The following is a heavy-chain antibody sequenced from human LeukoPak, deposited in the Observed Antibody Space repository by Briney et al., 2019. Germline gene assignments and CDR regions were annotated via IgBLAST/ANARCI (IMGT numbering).Heavy chain of an antibody. CDR1: GFTFSNYW. V-gene: IGHV3-74*01. J-gene: IGHJ5*02. Sequence: GGSLRLSCAASGFTFSNYWMHWVRQAPGKGLVWVSRIKSDGSSTSYADSVKGRFTISRDNAKNTLNLQMNSLRAEDTAVYYCARVGASVGAFGHWGQGTLVTVSS. D-gene: IGHD1-26*01. CDR3: ARVGASVGAFGH. CDR2: IKSDGSST.